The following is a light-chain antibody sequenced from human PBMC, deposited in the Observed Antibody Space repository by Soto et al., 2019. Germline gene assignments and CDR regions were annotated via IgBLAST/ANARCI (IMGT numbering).Light chain of an antibody. CDR2: EVT. CDR3: ISYAAGNNYLV. Sequence: QSALTQPPSASGSPGQSVIISCTGTSSDVGGYNFVSWFQQHPGKAPKLMIYEVTKRPSGVPDRFSGSKSGNTASLTVSRLQAEDEADYYCISYAAGNNYLVFGGGTKLTVL. J-gene: IGLJ2*01. CDR1: SSDVGGYNF. V-gene: IGLV2-8*01.